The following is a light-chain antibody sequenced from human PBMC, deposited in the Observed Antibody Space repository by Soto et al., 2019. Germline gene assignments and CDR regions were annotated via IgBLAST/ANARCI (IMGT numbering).Light chain of an antibody. J-gene: IGKJ1*01. CDR3: QQYNSWPRT. V-gene: IGKV3-15*01. Sequence: EIVMTQSPATLSVSPGERATLSCRASESVSSDLAWYQQKPGQAPRLFIYDASIRATGFPARFSGSGAGTEFTLTISSLQSEDFAVYYCQQYNSWPRTFGQGTKVEI. CDR2: DAS. CDR1: ESVSSD.